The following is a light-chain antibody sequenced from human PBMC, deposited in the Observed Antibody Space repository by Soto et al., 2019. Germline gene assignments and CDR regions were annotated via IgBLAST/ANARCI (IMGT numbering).Light chain of an antibody. CDR2: EVT. Sequence: QSALTQPPSASGSPGQSVTISCTGTSSDVAGSDYVSWYQQHPGKAPKLIIYEVTKRPAGVPDRFSGCKSGNTASLTVSGLQADDESYYYCSSFARGDNPHVLFGGGTKVTVL. J-gene: IGLJ2*01. CDR1: SSDVAGSDY. CDR3: SSFARGDNPHVL. V-gene: IGLV2-8*01.